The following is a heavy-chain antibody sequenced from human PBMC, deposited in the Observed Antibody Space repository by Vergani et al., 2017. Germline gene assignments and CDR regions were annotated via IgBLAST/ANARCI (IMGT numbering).Heavy chain of an antibody. CDR2: IKSKTDGGTT. J-gene: IGHJ4*02. Sequence: EVQLVESGGGLVQPGGSLRLSCAASGFTFSNAWMSWVRQAPGKGLEWVGRIKSKTDGGTTDYAAPVKGRFTISRDNAKNTRYLQMSSLRAEDTAVYYCGNAESSSWEGLFEDWGQGSLV. D-gene: IGHD6-13*01. V-gene: IGHV3-15*05. CDR1: GFTFSNAW. CDR3: GNAESSSWEGLFED.